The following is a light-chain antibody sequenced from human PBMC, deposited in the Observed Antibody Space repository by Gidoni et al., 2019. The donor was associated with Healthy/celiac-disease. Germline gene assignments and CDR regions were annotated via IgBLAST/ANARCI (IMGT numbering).Light chain of an antibody. J-gene: IGKJ5*01. CDR1: QSLLHSNGYNY. V-gene: IGKV2-28*01. CDR2: LGS. Sequence: DIVMTQSPLSLPVTPGEPASISCRSSQSLLHSNGYNYLDWYLQKPGQSPQLLIYLGSNRASGVPDRLIGSGSGTDFTLKISRVEAEDVGVYYCMQALQTPPTFGQGTRLEIK. CDR3: MQALQTPPT.